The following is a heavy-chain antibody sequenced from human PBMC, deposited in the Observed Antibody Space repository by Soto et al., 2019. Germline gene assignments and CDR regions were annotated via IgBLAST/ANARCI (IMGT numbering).Heavy chain of an antibody. J-gene: IGHJ4*02. CDR1: GYTFTSYG. Sequence: QVQLVQSGAEVKKPGAPVKVSCKASGYTFTSYGISWVRQAPGQGLEWMGWISVYNGNTNYAQKLQGRVTMTTDTSTSTAYRELRSLRADDTAVYYCASGWFGEFVYYFDYWGQGTLVTVSS. D-gene: IGHD3-10*01. CDR3: ASGWFGEFVYYFDY. V-gene: IGHV1-18*01. CDR2: ISVYNGNT.